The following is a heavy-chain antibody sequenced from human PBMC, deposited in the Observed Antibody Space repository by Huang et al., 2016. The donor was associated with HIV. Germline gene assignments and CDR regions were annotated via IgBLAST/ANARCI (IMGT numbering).Heavy chain of an antibody. Sequence: QVQLVQSGAEVKKPGSSGKVSCKASGGILNNNVISWVREAPGKGLEWMGEITTPFGTANYAQKFQGRVTFTADESTSTAYMELSSLTSEDAAVYYCARRHRVGIFGVAKYFFDYWGQGTLVTVSS. CDR2: ITTPFGTA. V-gene: IGHV1-69*13. CDR3: ARRHRVGIFGVAKYFFDY. CDR1: GGILNNNV. J-gene: IGHJ4*02. D-gene: IGHD3-3*01.